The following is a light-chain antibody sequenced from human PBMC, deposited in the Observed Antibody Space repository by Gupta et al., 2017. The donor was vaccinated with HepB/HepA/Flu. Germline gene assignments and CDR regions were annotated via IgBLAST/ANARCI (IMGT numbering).Light chain of an antibody. CDR2: AAS. J-gene: IGKJ1*01. Sequence: AIRMTHSPSSFSASTGDRVTITCRASKGISSYLAWYQQKPGKAPKLLIYAASTRQSGVPSRFSGSGSGTDFTLTISCLQAEDFATYYCQQDDSYPRTFGQGTKVEIK. CDR1: KGISSY. V-gene: IGKV1-8*01. CDR3: QQDDSYPRT.